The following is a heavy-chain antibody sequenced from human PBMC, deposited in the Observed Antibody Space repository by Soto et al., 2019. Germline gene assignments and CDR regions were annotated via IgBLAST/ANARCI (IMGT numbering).Heavy chain of an antibody. V-gene: IGHV1-69*08. J-gene: IGHJ4*02. Sequence: QVQVVQSGAEVQKPGSSVKVSCKASGGTFSNDIITWVRQAPGQGLEWMGRIIPLLDIANYAQTFQVRVTITADKSTSTAYMELNSLRSEDTAVYYCVRDSPIGSTYSGYDGIDYWGQGTLVTVSS. CDR1: GGTFSNDI. D-gene: IGHD5-12*01. CDR3: VRDSPIGSTYSGYDGIDY. CDR2: IIPLLDIA.